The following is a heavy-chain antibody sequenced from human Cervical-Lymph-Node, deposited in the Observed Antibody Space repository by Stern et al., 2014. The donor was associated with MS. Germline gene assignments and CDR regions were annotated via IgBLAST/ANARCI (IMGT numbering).Heavy chain of an antibody. Sequence: VQLVESGAAMRKPGASVKISCEASGYTFNSYYIHWVRQPLGQGLEWVALCIPSGSRTTYAQRFQGRVTVTGDTSTSTVYMELTGLKSEDTAVYYCARVLSLATSDSWGQGTLVVVSS. CDR2: CIPSGSRT. CDR3: ARVLSLATSDS. D-gene: IGHD1-1*01. CDR1: GYTFNSYY. J-gene: IGHJ4*02. V-gene: IGHV1-46*02.